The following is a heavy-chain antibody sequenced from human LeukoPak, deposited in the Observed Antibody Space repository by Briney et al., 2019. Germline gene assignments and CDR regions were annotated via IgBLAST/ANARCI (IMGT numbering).Heavy chain of an antibody. Sequence: GGSLRLSCAASGFTFSSYGMHWVRQAPGKGLEWVSAISGSGGSTYYADSVKGRFTISRDNSKNTLYLQMNSLRAEDTAVYYCAKGYSSGWLRGRFDYWGQGTLVTVSS. CDR3: AKGYSSGWLRGRFDY. CDR2: ISGSGGST. D-gene: IGHD6-19*01. J-gene: IGHJ4*02. CDR1: GFTFSSYG. V-gene: IGHV3-23*01.